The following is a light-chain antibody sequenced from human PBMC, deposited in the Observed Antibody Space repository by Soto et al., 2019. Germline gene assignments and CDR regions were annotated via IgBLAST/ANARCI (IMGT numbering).Light chain of an antibody. Sequence: PGERATLSCRASQSVSSYLAWYQQKPGQAPRLLIYDASNRATGIPARFSGSGSGTDFTLTISSLEPEDFAVYYCQQRSNWPLYTFGQGTKLEIK. V-gene: IGKV3-11*01. CDR3: QQRSNWPLYT. CDR2: DAS. CDR1: QSVSSY. J-gene: IGKJ2*01.